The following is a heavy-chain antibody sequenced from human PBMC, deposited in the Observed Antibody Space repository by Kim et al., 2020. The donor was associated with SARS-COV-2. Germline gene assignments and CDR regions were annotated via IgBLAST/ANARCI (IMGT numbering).Heavy chain of an antibody. Sequence: TNYAQNLQGRITQTTDTSTSTAYMELRSLRSDDTAVYYCARANGFFNDYWGQGTLVTVSS. CDR3: ARANGFFNDY. CDR2: T. J-gene: IGHJ4*02. V-gene: IGHV1-18*01. D-gene: IGHD1-1*01.